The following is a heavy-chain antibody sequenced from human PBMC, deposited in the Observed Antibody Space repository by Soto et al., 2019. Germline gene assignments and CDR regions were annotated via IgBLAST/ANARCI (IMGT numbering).Heavy chain of an antibody. CDR1: GDSIKSGSVY. V-gene: IGHV4-31*03. D-gene: IGHD3-10*01. J-gene: IGHJ4*02. Sequence: ASERLSLTCSVNGDSIKSGSVYWSWIRQSPRNGLEYIGYITYSGMTFQNPSLKSRVTMSVDTPKNRFSLEVRSVTAADTAVYYSGREGRRRPSSGRFGYLGQGTLVAASS. CDR3: GREGRRRPSSGRFGY. CDR2: ITYSGMT.